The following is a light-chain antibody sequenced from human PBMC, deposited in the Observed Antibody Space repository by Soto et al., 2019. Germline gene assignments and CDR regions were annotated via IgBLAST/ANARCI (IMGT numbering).Light chain of an antibody. Sequence: QSVLTQPPSVSGAPGQRVTISCTGSSSNIGAGYDVHWYQQLPGTAPKLLIYGNSKRPSGVPDRFSGSKSGTSASLAITGLQAEDEADYYCQSYDSSLRGVFGGGTKVTVL. J-gene: IGLJ2*01. V-gene: IGLV1-40*01. CDR3: QSYDSSLRGV. CDR2: GNS. CDR1: SSNIGAGYD.